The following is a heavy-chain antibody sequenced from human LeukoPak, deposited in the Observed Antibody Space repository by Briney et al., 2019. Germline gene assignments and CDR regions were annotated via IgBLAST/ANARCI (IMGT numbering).Heavy chain of an antibody. CDR1: GYTFTSYD. Sequence: ASVKVSCKASGYTFTSYDINWVRQATGQGLEWMGIINPSGGSTSYAQKFQGRVTMTRDVSTSTVYMELSSLRSEDTAVYYCAREDPGTNAFDIWGQGTMVTVSS. V-gene: IGHV1-46*01. CDR3: AREDPGTNAFDI. D-gene: IGHD2-2*01. J-gene: IGHJ3*02. CDR2: INPSGGST.